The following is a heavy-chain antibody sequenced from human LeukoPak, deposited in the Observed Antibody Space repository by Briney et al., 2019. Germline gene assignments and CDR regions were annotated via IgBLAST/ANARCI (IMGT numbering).Heavy chain of an antibody. CDR2: IYYSGST. J-gene: IGHJ4*02. D-gene: IGHD3-22*01. CDR3: ARGVRTYYYDSSGYYTDY. Sequence: LETLSLTCTVSGGSISSSSYYWGWIRQPPGKGLEWIGSIYYSGSTYYNPSLKSRVTISVGTSKNQFSLKLSSVTAADTAVYYCARGVRTYYYDSSGYYTDYWGQGTLVTVSS. CDR1: GGSISSSSYY. V-gene: IGHV4-39*07.